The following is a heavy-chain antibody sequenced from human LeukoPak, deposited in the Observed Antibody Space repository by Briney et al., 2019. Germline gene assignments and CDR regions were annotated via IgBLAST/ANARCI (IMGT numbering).Heavy chain of an antibody. CDR1: GFIFSNYW. Sequence: PGGSLRLSCAASGFIFSNYWMHWVRQAPGKGLVWVSGINRDGGTTSYADSVKGRFTVSRDNAKNTLFVEMSSLRAEDTAVYYCTRDWRSALDYWGQGSLVTVSS. D-gene: IGHD6-6*01. V-gene: IGHV3-74*01. J-gene: IGHJ4*02. CDR3: TRDWRSALDY. CDR2: INRDGGTT.